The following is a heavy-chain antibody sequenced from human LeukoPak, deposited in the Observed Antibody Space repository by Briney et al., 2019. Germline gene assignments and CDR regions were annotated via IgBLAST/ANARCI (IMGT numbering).Heavy chain of an antibody. CDR3: AKGGTYYDFWSGYRQFGY. V-gene: IGHV3-23*01. J-gene: IGHJ4*02. D-gene: IGHD3-3*01. CDR2: ISGSGGST. CDR1: GFTVSSNY. Sequence: PGGSLRLSCAASGFTVSSNYMSWVRQAPGKGLEWVSAISGSGGSTYYADSVKGRFTNSRDNSKNTLYLQMNSLRAEDTAVYYCAKGGTYYDFWSGYRQFGYWGQGTLVTVSS.